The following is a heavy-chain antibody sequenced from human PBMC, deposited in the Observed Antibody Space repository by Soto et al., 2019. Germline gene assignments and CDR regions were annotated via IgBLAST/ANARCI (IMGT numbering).Heavy chain of an antibody. V-gene: IGHV3-23*01. Sequence: GGSLRLSCAASGFTFSSYAMSWVRQAPGKGLEWVSSISGNGYSTNYADSVKGRFIISRDKSKNTLYLQMNTLRSEDTAVYYCAKVGSTVTNINWFDPWGQGTLVTVSS. CDR1: GFTFSSYA. D-gene: IGHD4-17*01. J-gene: IGHJ5*02. CDR3: AKVGSTVTNINWFDP. CDR2: ISGNGYST.